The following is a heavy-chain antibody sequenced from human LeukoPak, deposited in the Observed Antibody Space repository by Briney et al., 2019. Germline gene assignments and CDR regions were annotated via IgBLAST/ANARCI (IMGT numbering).Heavy chain of an antibody. D-gene: IGHD1-26*01. Sequence: PGGSLRLSCAASGFSFNSYSMNWVRQAPGKGLEWVSYITSSSSTIYYADSVKGRFTISRDNAKNSLDLQMNSLRDEDTAVYYCARDGRLSGSPPEALGDTFDVWGHGTLVTVSS. CDR3: ARDGRLSGSPPEALGDTFDV. J-gene: IGHJ3*01. CDR1: GFSFNSYS. CDR2: ITSSSSTI. V-gene: IGHV3-48*02.